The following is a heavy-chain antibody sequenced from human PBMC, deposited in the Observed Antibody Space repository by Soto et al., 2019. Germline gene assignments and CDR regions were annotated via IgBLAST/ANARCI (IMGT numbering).Heavy chain of an antibody. CDR1: GFTFSSYA. Sequence: EVQLLESGGGLVQPGGSLRLSCAASGFTFSSYAMSWVRQAPGKGLEWVSAISGSGGSTYYADSVKGRFTISRDNSKNTLYLQMNSLRAEDTAVYYCAKSILLSGSYPDYFDYWGQGTLVTVSS. J-gene: IGHJ4*02. V-gene: IGHV3-23*01. D-gene: IGHD1-26*01. CDR3: AKSILLSGSYPDYFDY. CDR2: ISGSGGST.